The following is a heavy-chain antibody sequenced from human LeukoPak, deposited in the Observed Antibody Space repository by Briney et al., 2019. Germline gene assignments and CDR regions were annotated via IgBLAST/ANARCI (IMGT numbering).Heavy chain of an antibody. D-gene: IGHD5-12*01. CDR3: ARDRTYSGYDN. Sequence: PGGSLRLSCAASGFTFSSYSMNWVRQAPGKGLEWVSSTSSSSSYIYYADSVKGRFTISRDNAKNSLYLQMNSLRAEDTAVYYCARDRTYSGYDNWGQGTLVTVSS. CDR2: TSSSSSYI. CDR1: GFTFSSYS. J-gene: IGHJ4*02. V-gene: IGHV3-21*01.